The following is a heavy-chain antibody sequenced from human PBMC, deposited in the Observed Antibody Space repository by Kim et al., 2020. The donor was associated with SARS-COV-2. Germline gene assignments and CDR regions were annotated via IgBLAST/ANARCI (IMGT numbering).Heavy chain of an antibody. Sequence: SLKRRVTISVDTSQSQFSLKLSSVTAADTAVYYCARGRSIFGVVTAPFDPWGQGTLVTVSS. V-gene: IGHV4-59*09. CDR3: ARGRSIFGVVTAPFDP. J-gene: IGHJ5*02. D-gene: IGHD3-3*01.